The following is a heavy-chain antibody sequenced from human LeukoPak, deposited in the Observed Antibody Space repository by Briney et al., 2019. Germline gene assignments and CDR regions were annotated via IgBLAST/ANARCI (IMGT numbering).Heavy chain of an antibody. Sequence: SETLSLTCTVSGDSISNYYWSWIRQPAGKGLEWIGRMYTSGATNYNPSLKSRTTMSVDTSKNQLSLRLSSVTAADRAVYYCARHAPAAPLDYWGQGTLVTVSS. D-gene: IGHD6-13*01. CDR1: GDSISNYY. CDR3: ARHAPAAPLDY. J-gene: IGHJ4*02. CDR2: MYTSGAT. V-gene: IGHV4-4*07.